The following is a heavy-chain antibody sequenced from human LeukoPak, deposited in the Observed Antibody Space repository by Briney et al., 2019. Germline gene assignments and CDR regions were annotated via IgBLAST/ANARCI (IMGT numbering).Heavy chain of an antibody. J-gene: IGHJ3*02. CDR2: ISSSGSTI. V-gene: IGHV3-48*04. CDR1: GFTFSSYG. Sequence: GGSLRLSCAASGFTFSSYGMSWVRQAPGKGLEWVSYISSSGSTIYYADSVKGRFTISRDNAKNSLYLQMNSLRAEDTAVYYCARTYDSSGYYYESRHAFDIWGQGTMVTVSS. D-gene: IGHD3-22*01. CDR3: ARTYDSSGYYYESRHAFDI.